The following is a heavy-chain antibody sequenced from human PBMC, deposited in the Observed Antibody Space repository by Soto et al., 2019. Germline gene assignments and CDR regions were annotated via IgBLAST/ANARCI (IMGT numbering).Heavy chain of an antibody. CDR3: AKDRDFDSSGLRFDP. J-gene: IGHJ5*02. D-gene: IGHD3-22*01. CDR2: ISYDGSNK. V-gene: IGHV3-30*18. CDR1: GFTFSSYG. Sequence: PGGSLRLSCAASGFTFSSYGMHWVRQAPGKGLEWVAVISYDGSNKYYADSVKGRFTISRDNSKNTLYLQMNSLRAEDTAVYYCAKDRDFDSSGLRFDPWGQGTLVTVS.